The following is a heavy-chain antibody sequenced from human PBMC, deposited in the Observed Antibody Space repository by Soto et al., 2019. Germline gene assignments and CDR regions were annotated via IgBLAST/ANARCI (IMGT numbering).Heavy chain of an antibody. CDR3: ASATFYYDFWSGYYLDGAFDI. Sequence: PGGSLRLSCAASGFTFSSYWMSWVRQAPGKGLEWVANIKQDGSERYYVDSVKGRFTISRDNAKNSLYLQMNSLRAEDTAVYYCASATFYYDFWSGYYLDGAFDIWGQGTMVTVSS. V-gene: IGHV3-7*01. CDR2: IKQDGSER. J-gene: IGHJ3*02. D-gene: IGHD3-3*01. CDR1: GFTFSSYW.